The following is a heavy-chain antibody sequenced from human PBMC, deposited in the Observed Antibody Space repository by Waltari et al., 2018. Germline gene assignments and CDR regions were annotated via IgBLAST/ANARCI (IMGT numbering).Heavy chain of an antibody. CDR3: VREVVPASTIVVNWFDP. J-gene: IGHJ5*02. V-gene: IGHV7-4-1*02. Sequence: QVQLVQSGPELKKPGASVKVSCKASGYTFTNYAINWIRQAPGQGFELMGWITTSTGNPPYVQGFTGRFVFSLDTSVSTAYLQINSLKVEDTAVYYCVREVVPASTIVVNWFDPWGQGTLVTVSS. D-gene: IGHD2-2*01. CDR2: ITTSTGNP. CDR1: GYTFTNYA.